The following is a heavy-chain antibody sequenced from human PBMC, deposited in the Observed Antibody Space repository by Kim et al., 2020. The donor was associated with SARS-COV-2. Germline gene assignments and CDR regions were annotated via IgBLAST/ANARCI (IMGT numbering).Heavy chain of an antibody. CDR3: TRSLATAY. Sequence: GSSTSYADSVTGRFTNSRDNAKNALYLQMSCLRVEDTAVYYCTRSLATAYWGQGTLVTVSS. CDR2: GSST. J-gene: IGHJ4*02. V-gene: IGHV3-74*01.